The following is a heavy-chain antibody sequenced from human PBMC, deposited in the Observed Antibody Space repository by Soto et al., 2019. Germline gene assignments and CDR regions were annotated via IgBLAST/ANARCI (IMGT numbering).Heavy chain of an antibody. Sequence: GGSLRLSCAASGFTFSSYSMNWVRQAPGKGLEWVSSISGSSSYVYYADSVKGRFTISRDNAKNTLYLQMNSLRAEDTAVYYCATPSGIRPHDNWFDPWGQGTLVTVSS. CDR3: ATPSGIRPHDNWFDP. V-gene: IGHV3-21*04. J-gene: IGHJ5*02. D-gene: IGHD3-10*01. CDR2: ISGSSSYV. CDR1: GFTFSSYS.